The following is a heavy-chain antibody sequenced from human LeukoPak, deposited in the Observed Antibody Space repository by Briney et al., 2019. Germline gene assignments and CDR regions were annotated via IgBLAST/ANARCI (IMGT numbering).Heavy chain of an antibody. J-gene: IGHJ4*02. CDR1: GFTFSNYN. V-gene: IGHV3-48*01. D-gene: IGHD3-10*01. Sequence: GGSLRLSCAASGFTFSNYNMNWVRQAPGKGLEWISFIRRTGTITYYSDSVKGRFTVSRDDATNSLYLQMNSLRADDTAVYYSAGEMDSGSYLAYWGQGALVTVSS. CDR2: IRRTGTIT. CDR3: AGEMDSGSYLAY.